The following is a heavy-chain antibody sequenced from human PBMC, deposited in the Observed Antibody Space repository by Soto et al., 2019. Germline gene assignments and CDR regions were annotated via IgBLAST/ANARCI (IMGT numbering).Heavy chain of an antibody. CDR3: ARAAWWLDGRYYYYGMDV. J-gene: IGHJ6*02. Sequence: SQTLSLTCALSGDSVSSNSAAWNWVRQSPSRGLEGQGMKSFRSKLYNDYAESEKSLITINPDSSKKPFSLHLIAVTPEDAAVYSVARAAWWLDGRYYYYGMDVWGQGTTVTVSS. CDR1: GDSVSSNSAA. V-gene: IGHV6-1*01. D-gene: IGHD6-19*01. CDR2: KSFRSKLYN.